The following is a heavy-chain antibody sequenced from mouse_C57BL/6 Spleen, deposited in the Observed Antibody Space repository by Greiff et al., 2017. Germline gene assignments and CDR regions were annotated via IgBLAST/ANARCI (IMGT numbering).Heavy chain of an antibody. J-gene: IGHJ3*01. V-gene: IGHV14-4*01. CDR3: TTWGYEYDGFAY. D-gene: IGHD2-4*01. CDR2: IAPENGDT. Sequence: EVKLLESGAELVRPGASVKLSCTASGFNIKDDYMHWVKQRPEQGLVWLGWIAPENGDTEYASKFQGKATITADTSSNTAYLQLSSLTSEDTAVYYCTTWGYEYDGFAYWGQGTLVTVSA. CDR1: GFNIKDDY.